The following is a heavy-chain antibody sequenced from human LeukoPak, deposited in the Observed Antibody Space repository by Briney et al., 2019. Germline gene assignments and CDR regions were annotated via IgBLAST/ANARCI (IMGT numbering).Heavy chain of an antibody. J-gene: IGHJ4*02. V-gene: IGHV3-33*03. CDR3: TSGRKSSGTFSYYFDY. CDR1: GFTFRNYG. CDR2: IYYDGSKK. D-gene: IGHD3-10*01. Sequence: GGSLGLSCVASGFTFRNYGMHWVRQAPGKGLEWLAIIYYDGSKKNYADSVKGRFSISRDNSKNTLYLQMNSLRVEDTAMYYCTSGRKSSGTFSYYFDYWGQGTLVTVSS.